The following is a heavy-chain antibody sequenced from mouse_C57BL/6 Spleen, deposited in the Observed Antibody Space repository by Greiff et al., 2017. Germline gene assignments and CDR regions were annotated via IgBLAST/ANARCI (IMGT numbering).Heavy chain of an antibody. Sequence: EVKLVESGPGLVKPSQSLSLTCSVTGYSITSGYYWNWIRQFPGNKLEWMGYISYDGSNNYNPSLKNRISITRDTSKNQFFLKLNSVTTEDTATYYCATQLGEDYFDYWGQGTTLTVSS. J-gene: IGHJ2*01. CDR2: ISYDGSN. D-gene: IGHD4-1*02. CDR3: ATQLGEDYFDY. CDR1: GYSITSGYY. V-gene: IGHV3-6*01.